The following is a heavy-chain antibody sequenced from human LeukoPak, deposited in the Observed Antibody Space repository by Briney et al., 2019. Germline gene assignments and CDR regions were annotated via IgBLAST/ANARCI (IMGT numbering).Heavy chain of an antibody. CDR3: ARDRRLRRAPDY. CDR2: ISSGSTI. CDR1: GFTFSSYT. Sequence: GGSLRLSCAASGFTFSSYTMNWVRQAPGKGMEWLSYISSGSTIYYADSVKGRFTISRDNAKNSLYLQMNSLRAEDTAVYYCARDRRLRRAPDYWGPGTLVTVSS. V-gene: IGHV3-48*04. D-gene: IGHD4-17*01. J-gene: IGHJ4*02.